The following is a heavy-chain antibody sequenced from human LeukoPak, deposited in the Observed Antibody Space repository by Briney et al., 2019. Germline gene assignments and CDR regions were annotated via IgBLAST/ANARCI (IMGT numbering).Heavy chain of an antibody. Sequence: ASVKVSCKASGYTFTSYDINWVRQAPGQGLEWMGWMNPNSGNTGNAQKFQGRVTMTRKTSISTAYMELSSLRSEDTAVYYCAVVTTVNLQWRYYSGQGTLVTVSS. CDR1: GYTFTSYD. CDR3: AVVTTVNLQWRYY. V-gene: IGHV1-8*01. D-gene: IGHD4-17*01. CDR2: MNPNSGNT. J-gene: IGHJ4*02.